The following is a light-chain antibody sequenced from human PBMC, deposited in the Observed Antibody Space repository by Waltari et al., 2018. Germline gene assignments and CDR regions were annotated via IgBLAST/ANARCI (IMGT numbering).Light chain of an antibody. J-gene: IGKJ4*01. Sequence: DIQMTQSPSTLSASVGDRVNITCRASQSISSWLAWYQQKPGKAPNLLIYKGSSLESGVPSRFSGSGSGTEFTLTISSLQPDDFATYYCQQYSRFSLTFGGGTTVEIK. CDR3: QQYSRFSLT. V-gene: IGKV1-5*03. CDR2: KGS. CDR1: QSISSW.